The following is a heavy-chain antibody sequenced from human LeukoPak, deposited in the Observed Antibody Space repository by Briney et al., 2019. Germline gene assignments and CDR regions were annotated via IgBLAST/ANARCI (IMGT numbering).Heavy chain of an antibody. Sequence: ASVKVSCKASGYTFTGYYMHWVLQAPGQGLEWMGWINPNSGGTNYAQKFQGRVTMTRDTSISTAYMELSRLRSDDTSVYYCARDTADSYGSSDFDYWGQGTLVTVSS. V-gene: IGHV1-2*02. J-gene: IGHJ4*02. CDR2: INPNSGGT. CDR1: GYTFTGYY. CDR3: ARDTADSYGSSDFDY. D-gene: IGHD5-18*01.